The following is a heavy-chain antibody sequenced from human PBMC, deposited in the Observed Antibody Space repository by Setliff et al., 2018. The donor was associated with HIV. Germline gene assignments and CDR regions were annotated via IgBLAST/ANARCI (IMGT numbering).Heavy chain of an antibody. CDR3: AKTLVVVASPLDF. CDR1: GFTFSNYW. Sequence: LRLSCAASGFTFSNYWMHWVRQAPGKGLVWVSRIYGDGTTITYADSVKGRFTISRDNGENTLYLQMSGLTAEDTAIYYCAKTLVVVASPLDFWGQGTLVTVSS. J-gene: IGHJ4*02. CDR2: IYGDGTTI. V-gene: IGHV3-74*03. D-gene: IGHD2-15*01.